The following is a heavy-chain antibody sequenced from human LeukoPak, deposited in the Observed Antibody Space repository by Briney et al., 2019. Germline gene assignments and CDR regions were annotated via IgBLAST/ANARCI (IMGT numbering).Heavy chain of an antibody. Sequence: SETLSLTCTVSGGSISSYYSSWIRQPAGKGLEWIGRIYTSGSTNYNPSLKSRVTMSVDTSKNQFSLKLSSVTAADTAVYYCAMTVGDGYNLEFDYWGQGTLVTVSS. CDR1: GGSISSYY. V-gene: IGHV4-4*07. CDR3: AMTVGDGYNLEFDY. J-gene: IGHJ4*02. CDR2: IYTSGST. D-gene: IGHD5-24*01.